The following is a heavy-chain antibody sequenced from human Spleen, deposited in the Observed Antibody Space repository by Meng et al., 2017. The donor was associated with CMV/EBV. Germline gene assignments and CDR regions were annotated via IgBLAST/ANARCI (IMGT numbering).Heavy chain of an antibody. CDR3: TRVETITILGVVVRRPPAPPDY. V-gene: IGHV3-21*01. D-gene: IGHD3-3*01. Sequence: GESLKISCEGSGVIFADYIINWVRQAPGKGLEWVSSISSLGNFINYLDSVQGRFTISRDNAKNSLYLQMHSLRAEDTAVYYCTRVETITILGVVVRRPPAPPDYWGQGTLVTVSS. CDR1: GVIFADYI. J-gene: IGHJ4*02. CDR2: ISSLGNFI.